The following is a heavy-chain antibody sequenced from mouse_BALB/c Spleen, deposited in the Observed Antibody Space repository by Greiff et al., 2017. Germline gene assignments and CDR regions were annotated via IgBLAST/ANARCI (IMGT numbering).Heavy chain of an antibody. J-gene: IGHJ2*01. CDR1: GFTFSSFG. CDR2: ISSGSSTI. Sequence: DVMLVESGGGLVQPGGSRKLSCAASGFTFSSFGMHWVRQAPEKGLEWVAYISSGSSTIYYADTVKGRFTISRDNPKNTLFLQMTSLRSEDTAMYYCARGDLPYYFDYWGQGTTLTVSS. V-gene: IGHV5-17*02. D-gene: IGHD5-1*01. CDR3: ARGDLPYYFDY.